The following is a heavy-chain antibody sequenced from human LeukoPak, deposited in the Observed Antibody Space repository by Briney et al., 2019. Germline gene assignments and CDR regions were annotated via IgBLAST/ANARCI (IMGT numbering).Heavy chain of an antibody. Sequence: GASVKVSCKASGYNFIGYYMHWVRQAPGQGLEWMGWINPKSGDTNYAQNFQDRVTMTRDTSINTVYMELNRLRFDDTAVYYCAKVAWNLALDIWGPGTLVTVSS. CDR2: INPKSGDT. J-gene: IGHJ3*02. V-gene: IGHV1-2*02. CDR3: AKVAWNLALDI. CDR1: GYNFIGYY. D-gene: IGHD1-1*01.